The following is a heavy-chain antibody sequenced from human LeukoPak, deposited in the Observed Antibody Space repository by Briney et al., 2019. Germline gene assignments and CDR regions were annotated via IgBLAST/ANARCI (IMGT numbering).Heavy chain of an antibody. CDR3: ARGGGNKRKDMRAVYWYFDL. V-gene: IGHV4-31*03. J-gene: IGHJ2*01. D-gene: IGHD2-15*01. Sequence: KPSQTLSLTCTVSGGSISSGGYYWSWIRQHPGKGLEWIGYIYYSGSTNYNPSLKSRVTISVDTSKNQFSLKLSSVTAADTAVYYCARGGGNKRKDMRAVYWYFDLWGRGTLVTVSS. CDR1: GGSISSGGYY. CDR2: IYYSGST.